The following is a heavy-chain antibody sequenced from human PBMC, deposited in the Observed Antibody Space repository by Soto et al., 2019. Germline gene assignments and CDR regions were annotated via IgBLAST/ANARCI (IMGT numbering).Heavy chain of an antibody. CDR2: INHSGST. V-gene: IGHV4-34*01. D-gene: IGHD3-10*01. J-gene: IGHJ4*02. Sequence: SETLSLTCAVYGGSFSGYYWSWIRQPPGKGLEWIGEINHSGSTNYNPSLKGRVTISVDTSKNQFSLKLSSVTAADTAVYYCARGYMVRGVLDYWGQGTLVTVSS. CDR1: GGSFSGYY. CDR3: ARGYMVRGVLDY.